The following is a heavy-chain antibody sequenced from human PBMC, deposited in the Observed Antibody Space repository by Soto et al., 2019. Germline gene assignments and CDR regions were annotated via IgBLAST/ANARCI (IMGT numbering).Heavy chain of an antibody. D-gene: IGHD3-22*01. CDR2: INPNSGGT. J-gene: IGHJ4*02. CDR3: ARARYYDSSGYYQEPWYYFDY. V-gene: IGHV1-2*02. CDR1: GYTFTGYY. Sequence: ASVKVSCKASGYTFTGYYMHWVRQAPGQGLEWMGWINPNSGGTNYAQKFQGRVTMTRDTSISTAYMELSRLRSDDTAVYYCARARYYDSSGYYQEPWYYFDYWGQGTLVTVSS.